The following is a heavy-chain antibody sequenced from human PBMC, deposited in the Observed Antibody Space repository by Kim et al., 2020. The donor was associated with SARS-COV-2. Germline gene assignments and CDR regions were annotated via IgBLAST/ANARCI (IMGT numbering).Heavy chain of an antibody. Sequence: TYYADSVKGRFTISRDNSKNTLYLQMNSLRAEDTAVYYCARSGFYGDYRFWGQGTLVTVSS. J-gene: IGHJ4*02. V-gene: IGHV3-53*01. D-gene: IGHD4-17*01. CDR3: ARSGFYGDYRF. CDR2: T.